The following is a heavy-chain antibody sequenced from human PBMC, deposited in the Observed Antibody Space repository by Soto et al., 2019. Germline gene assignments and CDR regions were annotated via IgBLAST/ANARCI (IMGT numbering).Heavy chain of an antibody. CDR2: ISSTTNYI. CDR3: ARNTVSAAGADYYGLDV. V-gene: IGHV3-21*04. D-gene: IGHD6-13*01. J-gene: IGHJ6*02. Sequence: GGSLRLSCAASGFTFTRYSMNWVRQAPGKGLEWVSSISSTTNYIYYGDSMKGRFTISRDNAKNSLYLQMNSLRADDTAVYYCARNTVSAAGADYYGLDVWGQGTTVTVSS. CDR1: GFTFTRYS.